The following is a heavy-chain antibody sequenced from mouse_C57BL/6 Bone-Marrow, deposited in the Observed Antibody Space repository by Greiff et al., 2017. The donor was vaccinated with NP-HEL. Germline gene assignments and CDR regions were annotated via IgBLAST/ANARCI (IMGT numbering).Heavy chain of an antibody. CDR2: IDPENGDT. Sequence: VQLQQSGAELVRPRASVKLSCTASGFNIKDDYMHWVKQRPEQGLEWIGWIDPENGDTEYASKFQGKATIKADTSSNTAYLQLSSLTSEDTAVYYCTTFYYGNPLYFDVWGTGTTVTVSS. CDR1: GFNIKDDY. J-gene: IGHJ1*03. V-gene: IGHV14-4*01. D-gene: IGHD2-1*01. CDR3: TTFYYGNPLYFDV.